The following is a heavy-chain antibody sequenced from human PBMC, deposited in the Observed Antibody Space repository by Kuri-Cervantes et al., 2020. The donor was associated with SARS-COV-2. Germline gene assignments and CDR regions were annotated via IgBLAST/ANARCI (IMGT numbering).Heavy chain of an antibody. CDR3: AKDLGDYGMDV. CDR2: IYSGGSST. V-gene: IGHV3-23*03. D-gene: IGHD3-16*01. CDR1: GFTFSSYA. J-gene: IGHJ6*02. Sequence: GGSLRLSCAASGFTFSSYAMSWVRQAPGKGLEWVSVIYSGGSSTYYADSVKGRFTISRDNSKNTLYLQMNSLGAEDTAVYYCAKDLGDYGMDVWGQGTTVTVSS.